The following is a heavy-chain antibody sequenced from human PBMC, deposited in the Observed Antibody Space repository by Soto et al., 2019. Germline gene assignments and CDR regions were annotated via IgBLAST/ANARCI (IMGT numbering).Heavy chain of an antibody. J-gene: IGHJ3*02. V-gene: IGHV3-15*01. D-gene: IGHD1-26*01. Sequence: GGSLRLSCAASGFTFSNAWMSWVRQAPGKGLEWVGRIKSKTDGGTTDYDAPVKGRFTISRDDSKNTLYLQMNSLKTEDTAVYYCTTASKPQWELLAFDIWGQGTMVTVSS. CDR1: GFTFSNAW. CDR2: IKSKTDGGTT. CDR3: TTASKPQWELLAFDI.